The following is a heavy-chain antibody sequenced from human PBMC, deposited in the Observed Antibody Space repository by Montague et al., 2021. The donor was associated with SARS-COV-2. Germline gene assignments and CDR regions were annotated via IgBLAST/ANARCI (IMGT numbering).Heavy chain of an antibody. CDR2: IYYSGST. Sequence: SETLSLTCTVYGGSISSYYWSWIRQPPGKGLEWIGYIYYSGSTNYNPSLKSRVTISVDTSKNQSSLKLSSVTAADTAVYYCAREGMVRGSYYYYGMDVWGQGTMVTVSS. CDR1: GGSISSYY. V-gene: IGHV4-59*01. CDR3: AREGMVRGSYYYYGMDV. J-gene: IGHJ6*02. D-gene: IGHD3-10*01.